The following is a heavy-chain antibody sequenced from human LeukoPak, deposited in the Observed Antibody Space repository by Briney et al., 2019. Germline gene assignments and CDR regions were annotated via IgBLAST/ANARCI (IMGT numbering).Heavy chain of an antibody. CDR3: ARSYSNHLFGMDV. Sequence: GGSLRLSCAASGFTFSSYYMTWVRQAPGKGLEWDSVMYSGGSTYYADSVKGRVAISRDNSQNTVFLQMNSVRVEDTAVYYCARSYSNHLFGMDVWGQGTAVTVSS. V-gene: IGHV3-66*01. CDR1: GFTFSSYY. J-gene: IGHJ6*02. D-gene: IGHD4-11*01. CDR2: MYSGGST.